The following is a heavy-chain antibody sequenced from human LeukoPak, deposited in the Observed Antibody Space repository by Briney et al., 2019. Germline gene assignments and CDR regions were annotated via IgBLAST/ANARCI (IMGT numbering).Heavy chain of an antibody. J-gene: IGHJ6*03. D-gene: IGHD3-10*01. CDR3: AKGRGPWVVRDMDL. CDR2: VSGSGGST. CDR1: GFTFGNYA. V-gene: IGHV3-23*01. Sequence: GGSLRLSCAASGFTFGNYAMTWVRQAPGKGLEWVSGVSGSGGSTYYADSVKGRFTISRDNSKNTLYLQVNSLRAEDTAVYYCAKGRGPWVVRDMDLWGKGTTATVSS.